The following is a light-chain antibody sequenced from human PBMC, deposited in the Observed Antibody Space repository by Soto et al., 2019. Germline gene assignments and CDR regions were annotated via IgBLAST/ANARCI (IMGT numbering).Light chain of an antibody. CDR2: YDS. CDR1: NIGRKS. CDR3: QVWDSNSDHSV. V-gene: IGLV3-21*01. Sequence: SYELTQPPSVSVAPGETARITCGGNNIGRKSVPWYHQKLGQAPVLVIYYDSDRPSGIPERFSCSNSGNTATLTITRVEAGDEADYYCQVWDSNSDHSVFGGGTKLTVL. J-gene: IGLJ2*01.